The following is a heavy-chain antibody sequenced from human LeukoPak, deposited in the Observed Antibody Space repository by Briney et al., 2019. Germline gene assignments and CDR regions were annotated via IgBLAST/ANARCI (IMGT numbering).Heavy chain of an antibody. CDR3: ARQYSSGWYSD. CDR1: GYTFTSYY. D-gene: IGHD6-19*01. V-gene: IGHV1-46*01. Sequence: ASVKVSCKASGYTFTSYYMHWVRQAPGQGLEWTGIINPSGGSTSYAQKFQGRVTMTRDMSTSTVYMELSSLRSEDTAVYYCARQYSSGWYSDWGQGTLVTVSS. J-gene: IGHJ4*02. CDR2: INPSGGST.